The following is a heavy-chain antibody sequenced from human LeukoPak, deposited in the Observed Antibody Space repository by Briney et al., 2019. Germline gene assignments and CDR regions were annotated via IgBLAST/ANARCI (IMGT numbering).Heavy chain of an antibody. CDR1: GFIFNSYV. D-gene: IGHD7-27*01. CDR3: ARDFSVNAGD. Sequence: PGGSLRLSCAASGFIFNSYVMSWVRQAPGKGLEWVSMISGSANDIYYADSVKGRFTISRDNSKNTLYLQMNSLRAEDTAVYYCARDFSVNAGDWGQGTLVTVSS. CDR2: ISGSANDI. V-gene: IGHV3-23*01. J-gene: IGHJ4*02.